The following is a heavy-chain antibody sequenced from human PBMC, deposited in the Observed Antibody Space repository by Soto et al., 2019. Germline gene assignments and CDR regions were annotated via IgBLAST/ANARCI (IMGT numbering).Heavy chain of an antibody. Sequence: ASVKVSCKASGYTFTSYDINWVRQATGQGLEWMGWMNPNSGNTGYAQKFQGRVTMTRNTSISTAYMELNSLRSEDTAVYYCARVPLTIFGVVDPMRVDYYYYMDVWGKGTTVTVSS. V-gene: IGHV1-8*01. CDR3: ARVPLTIFGVVDPMRVDYYYYMDV. CDR2: MNPNSGNT. J-gene: IGHJ6*03. D-gene: IGHD3-3*01. CDR1: GYTFTSYD.